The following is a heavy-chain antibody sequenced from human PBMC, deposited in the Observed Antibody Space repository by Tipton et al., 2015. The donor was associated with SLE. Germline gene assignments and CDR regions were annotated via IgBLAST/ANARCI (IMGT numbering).Heavy chain of an antibody. D-gene: IGHD2-21*02. Sequence: QLVQSGAEVKKPGASVKVSCKASGYTFSDYGISWVRQAPGQGLEWMGWISGYNGDTNYPRKLQGRVTMTTDTSTSTVYMELRSLTSDDTAIYYCARGWPHSIGGVCLNCDYWGQGTLVSVSS. J-gene: IGHJ4*02. CDR2: ISGYNGDT. V-gene: IGHV1-18*01. CDR3: ARGWPHSIGGVCLNCDY. CDR1: GYTFSDYG.